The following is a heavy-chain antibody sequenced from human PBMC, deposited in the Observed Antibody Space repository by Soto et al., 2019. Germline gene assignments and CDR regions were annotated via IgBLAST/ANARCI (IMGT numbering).Heavy chain of an antibody. CDR1: GFTFSSYS. Sequence: GGSLRLSCAASGFTFSSYSMNWVRQAPGKGLEWVSSISSSSSYIYYADSVKGRFTISSDNAKNSLYLQMNSLRAEDTAVYYCARARSPYGDYVPAYFQHWGQGTLVTVSS. CDR3: ARARSPYGDYVPAYFQH. CDR2: ISSSSSYI. V-gene: IGHV3-21*01. J-gene: IGHJ1*01. D-gene: IGHD4-17*01.